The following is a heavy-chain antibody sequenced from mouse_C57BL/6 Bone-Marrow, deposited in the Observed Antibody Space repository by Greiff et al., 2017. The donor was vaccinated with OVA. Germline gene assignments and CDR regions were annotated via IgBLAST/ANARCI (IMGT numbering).Heavy chain of an antibody. Sequence: VQLQQSGPELVKPGASVKISCKASGYSFTGYYMHWVKQSPEKSLEWIGEINPRTGGTTYNQKFKAKATLTVDKSSSTAYIQLKHLTSADSAVFYGARSGGKYRDYFDDWGQGTTRTVSS. J-gene: IGHJ2*01. V-gene: IGHV1-42*01. CDR2: INPRTGGT. CDR1: GYSFTGYY. CDR3: ARSGGKYRDYFDD. D-gene: IGHD2-1*01.